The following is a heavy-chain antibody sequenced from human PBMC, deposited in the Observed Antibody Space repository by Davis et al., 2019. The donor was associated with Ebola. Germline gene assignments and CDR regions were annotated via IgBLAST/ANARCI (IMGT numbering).Heavy chain of an antibody. CDR2: IYPGDSDT. J-gene: IGHJ4*02. D-gene: IGHD2/OR15-2a*01. Sequence: GESLKISCKGSGYSFTSYWIAWVRQMPGKGLEWMGIIYPGDSDTRYSPSFQGQVTISADRSSSTAYLQWSSLKASDSAMYYCARQEALYGSIDNWGQGTLVTVSS. CDR3: ARQEALYGSIDN. V-gene: IGHV5-51*01. CDR1: GYSFTSYW.